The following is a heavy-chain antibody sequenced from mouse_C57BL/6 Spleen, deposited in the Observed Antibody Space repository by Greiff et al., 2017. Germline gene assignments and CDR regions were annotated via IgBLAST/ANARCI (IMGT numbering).Heavy chain of an antibody. Sequence: QVQLQQSGAELVRPGTSVKMSCKASGYTFTNYWIGWAKQRPGHGLEWIGDIYPGGGYTNYNEKFKGKATLTADKSSSTAYMQFSSLTSEDSAIYYCAREEGLRHDLDDWGQGTTLTVSS. CDR2: IYPGGGYT. CDR3: AREEGLRHDLDD. V-gene: IGHV1-63*01. D-gene: IGHD2-4*01. CDR1: GYTFTNYW. J-gene: IGHJ2*01.